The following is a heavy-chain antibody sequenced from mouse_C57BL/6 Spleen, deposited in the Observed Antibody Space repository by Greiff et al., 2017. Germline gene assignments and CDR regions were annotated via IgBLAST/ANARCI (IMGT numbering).Heavy chain of an antibody. CDR3: SRQGGNYGEAYFDY. D-gene: IGHD2-1*01. CDR2: ISSGGSDT. CDR1: GFTFSSYG. V-gene: IGHV5-6*01. J-gene: IGHJ2*01. Sequence: EVQGVESGGDLVKPGGSLKLSCAASGFTFSSYGMSWVRQTPDKGLEWVATISSGGSDTYYPDSVKGRFTISRDNAKNTLYLQLSSLTSEDTAMYYCSRQGGNYGEAYFDYWGQGTTVTVSS.